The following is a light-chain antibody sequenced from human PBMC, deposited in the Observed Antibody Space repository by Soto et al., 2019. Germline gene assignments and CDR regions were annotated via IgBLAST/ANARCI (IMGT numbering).Light chain of an antibody. V-gene: IGLV1-44*01. CDR2: NNI. Sequence: QSVLTQPPSASGTPGQRVTISCSGSSSNIGSKSATWYQQLPGTAPKLLIYNNIERPSGVPDRFSGSTSGTSASLAISGLKSEDESDYYCGAWDGRLHAYVFGVGTTLTVL. J-gene: IGLJ1*01. CDR1: SSNIGSKS. CDR3: GAWDGRLHAYV.